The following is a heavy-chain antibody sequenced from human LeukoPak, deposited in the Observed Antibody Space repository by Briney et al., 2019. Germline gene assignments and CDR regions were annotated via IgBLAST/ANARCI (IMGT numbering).Heavy chain of an antibody. CDR2: IFYSGST. J-gene: IGHJ4*02. V-gene: IGHV4-39*07. D-gene: IGHD4-17*01. Sequence: PSETLSLTCTVSGGSISSSNYFWGWIRQPPGKGLEWIGTIFYSGSTYYNPSLKSRVTISVDTSKNQFSLKLSSVTAADTAVYYCARDISAVTTGDYWGQGTLVTVSS. CDR1: GGSISSSNYF. CDR3: ARDISAVTTGDY.